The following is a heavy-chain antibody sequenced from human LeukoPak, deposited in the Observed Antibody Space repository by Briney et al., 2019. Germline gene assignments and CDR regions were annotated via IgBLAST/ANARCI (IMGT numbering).Heavy chain of an antibody. CDR1: GFTFSSYS. CDR3: AKVWFKATVTPDAFDI. Sequence: PGGSLRLSCAASGFTFSSYSMNWVRQAPGKGLEWVSSISSSSSYIYYADSVKGRFTISRDNAKNSLYLQMNSLRAEDTALYYCAKVWFKATVTPDAFDIWGQGTMVTVSS. CDR2: ISSSSSYI. V-gene: IGHV3-21*04. D-gene: IGHD4-17*01. J-gene: IGHJ3*02.